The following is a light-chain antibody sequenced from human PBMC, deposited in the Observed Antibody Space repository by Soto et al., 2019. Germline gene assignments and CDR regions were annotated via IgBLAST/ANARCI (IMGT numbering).Light chain of an antibody. CDR3: SSYTGSSTYVV. Sequence: QLVLTQPASVSGSPGQSITISCTGTSSDVGGYNYVSWYQQHPGKAPKLMIYDVNNRPSGVSNRFSGSKSGNTASLTISGLQAEDEADYYCSSYTGSSTYVVFGVGTKLTVL. V-gene: IGLV2-14*01. J-gene: IGLJ2*01. CDR2: DVN. CDR1: SSDVGGYNY.